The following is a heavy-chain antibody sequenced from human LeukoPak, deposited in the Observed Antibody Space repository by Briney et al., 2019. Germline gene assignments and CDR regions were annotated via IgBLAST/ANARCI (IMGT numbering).Heavy chain of an antibody. Sequence: GGSLRLSCTASGRIVSNNYMSWIRQAPGKELEWVSLIYNRGETNYADSVKGRFTISRDNSKKTVFLQMVSLSASDTALYYCARARDNDGNLVADVFDIWGQGTMGTVSS. J-gene: IGHJ3*02. CDR1: GRIVSNNY. CDR2: IYNRGET. V-gene: IGHV3-53*01. D-gene: IGHD4-23*01. CDR3: ARARDNDGNLVADVFDI.